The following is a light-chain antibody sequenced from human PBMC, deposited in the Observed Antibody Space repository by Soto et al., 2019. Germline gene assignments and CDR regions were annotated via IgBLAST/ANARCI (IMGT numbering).Light chain of an antibody. Sequence: IVLTQSPATLSLSPGERATLSCSASQSVSSYLAWYQQKPGQAPRLLIYDASNRATGIPARFSGSGSGTDFTLTISSLEPEDFAVYYCQQRGNWPPITFGQGTRLEIK. CDR3: QQRGNWPPIT. V-gene: IGKV3-11*01. J-gene: IGKJ5*01. CDR2: DAS. CDR1: QSVSSY.